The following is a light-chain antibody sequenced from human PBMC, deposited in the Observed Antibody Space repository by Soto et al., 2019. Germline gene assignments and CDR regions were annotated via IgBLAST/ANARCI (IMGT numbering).Light chain of an antibody. J-gene: IGKJ1*01. CDR1: QSISSW. CDR3: QQYNHYWT. CDR2: DAS. Sequence: DIQMTQSPSTLSASVGDRVTITCRASQSISSWLAWYQQKPGKATKVLIYDASSLESGVPSRFSGSGSGTEFSLTISSLQHDDFASYYCQQYNHYWTFGQGTRVEIK. V-gene: IGKV1-5*01.